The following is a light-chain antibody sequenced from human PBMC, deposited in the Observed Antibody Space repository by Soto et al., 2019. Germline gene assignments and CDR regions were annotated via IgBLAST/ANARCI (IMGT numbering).Light chain of an antibody. CDR3: QQYNNWPRT. J-gene: IGKJ1*01. CDR2: GAS. CDR1: QSVSSN. Sequence: EIVLTQSPATLSLSPDAIATLSSRASQSVSSNLAWYQQKPGQAPRLLIYGASIRATGIPDRFSGSGSGTDFTLTISRLQSEDFAVYYCQQYNNWPRTFGQGTKVDIK. V-gene: IGKV3-15*01.